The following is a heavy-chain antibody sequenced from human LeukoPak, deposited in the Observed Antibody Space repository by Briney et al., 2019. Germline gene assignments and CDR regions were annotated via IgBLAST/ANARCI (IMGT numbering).Heavy chain of an antibody. Sequence: GGSLRLSCAASGFTFSRFPMGWVRQAPGKGLEWVSSISESGTGTYYAGSVKGRFTISRDNSKNTLSLQMNSLRAEDTAVYYCAKDIAQGYTYGSIEQDFWGQGTLVTVSS. CDR3: AKDIAQGYTYGSIEQDF. J-gene: IGHJ4*02. V-gene: IGHV3-23*01. CDR2: ISESGTGT. CDR1: GFTFSRFP. D-gene: IGHD5-18*01.